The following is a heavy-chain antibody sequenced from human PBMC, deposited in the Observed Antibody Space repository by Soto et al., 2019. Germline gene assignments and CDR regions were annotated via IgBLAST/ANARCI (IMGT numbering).Heavy chain of an antibody. Sequence: PSETLSLTCTVSGGSISNYFCNWIRQPAGKGLEWIGRIDNSGSTNYNPSLKSRITMSADTSRNQFSLKLNSVTAADTAVYYCARGGQDFWSGPFDYWGQGALVTVS. V-gene: IGHV4-4*07. D-gene: IGHD3-3*01. CDR1: GGSISNYF. J-gene: IGHJ4*02. CDR3: ARGGQDFWSGPFDY. CDR2: IDNSGST.